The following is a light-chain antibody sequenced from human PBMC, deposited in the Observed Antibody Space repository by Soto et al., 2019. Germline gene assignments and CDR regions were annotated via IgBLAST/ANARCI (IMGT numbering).Light chain of an antibody. V-gene: IGKV3-11*01. CDR3: QXRSNWPLMYT. Sequence: EIVLTQSPATLSLSPGERATLSCRASQSVSSYLAWYQQKPGQAPRLLIYDASNRATGIPARFSGSGSGTDFTLTISSLEPEDFAVYYCQXRSNWPLMYTFGQGTKLEIK. J-gene: IGKJ2*01. CDR1: QSVSSY. CDR2: DAS.